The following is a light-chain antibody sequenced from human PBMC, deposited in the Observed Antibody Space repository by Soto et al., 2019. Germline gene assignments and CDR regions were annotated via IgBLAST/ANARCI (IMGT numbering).Light chain of an antibody. CDR1: QTISNY. Sequence: DIQMTQSPSSLSASVGDRVTITFRASQTISNYLNWYQQQPGKAPKLLIYAASSLQSGVPSRFSGSGSGTDFTLTISRLQPEDFATYYCQQCYSSPLTFGGGTKVDIK. CDR3: QQCYSSPLT. CDR2: AAS. V-gene: IGKV1-39*01. J-gene: IGKJ4*01.